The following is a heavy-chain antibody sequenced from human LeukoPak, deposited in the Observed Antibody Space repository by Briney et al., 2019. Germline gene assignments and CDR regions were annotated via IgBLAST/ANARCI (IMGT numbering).Heavy chain of an antibody. J-gene: IGHJ4*02. CDR1: GFTFSNAW. Sequence: GGSLRLFCAASGFTFSNAWMSWVRQAPGKGLEWVGRIKSKTDGGTTDYAAPVKGRFTISRDDSKNTLYLQMNSLRAEDTAVYYCAREHRGNSYGHGLDYWGQGTLVTVSS. D-gene: IGHD5-18*01. CDR2: IKSKTDGGTT. CDR3: AREHRGNSYGHGLDY. V-gene: IGHV3-15*01.